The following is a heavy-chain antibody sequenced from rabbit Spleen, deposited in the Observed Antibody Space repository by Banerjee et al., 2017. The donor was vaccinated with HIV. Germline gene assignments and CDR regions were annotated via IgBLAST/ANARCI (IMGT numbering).Heavy chain of an antibody. V-gene: IGHV1S45*01. J-gene: IGHJ6*01. CDR1: GFSFSNKAV. CDR2: INAVTGKA. Sequence: QEQLVESGGGLVKPGASLTLTCKASGFSFSNKAVMCWVRQAPGKGLEWIACINAVTGKAVYASWAKGRITFSKTSSTTVTLQMTSLTAADTATYFCARDTSTSFSSYGMDLWARAPSSPS. D-gene: IGHD1-1*01. CDR3: ARDTSTSFSSYGMDL.